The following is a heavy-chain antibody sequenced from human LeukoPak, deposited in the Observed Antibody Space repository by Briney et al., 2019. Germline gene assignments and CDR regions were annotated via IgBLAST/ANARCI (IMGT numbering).Heavy chain of an antibody. CDR2: ISSNGGST. CDR1: GFTFSSYA. V-gene: IGHV3-64*01. CDR3: ARGRSTGFLEWLALDYMDV. Sequence: PGGSLRLSCAASGFTFSSYAMHWVRQAPGKGLEDVSAISSNGGSTYYANSVKGRFTISRDNSKNTLYLQMGSLRAEDMAVYYCARGRSTGFLEWLALDYMDVWGKGTTVTVCS. D-gene: IGHD3-3*01. J-gene: IGHJ6*03.